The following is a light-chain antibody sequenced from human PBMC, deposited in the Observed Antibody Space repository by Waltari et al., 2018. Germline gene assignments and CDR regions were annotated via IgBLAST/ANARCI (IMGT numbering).Light chain of an antibody. CDR2: AAS. CDR3: KHYSYGPPWT. V-gene: IGKV3-15*01. CDR1: QSVSTN. J-gene: IGKJ1*01. Sequence: EIVMTQSPVTLSVSPGERGTLSCWASQSVSTNLAWYQQKPGQTPRLLMYAASTRAPGIPTRFSGSGSGTVFTLTSSGLQSEDSAVYFCKHYSYGPPWTFGQRTKVEIK.